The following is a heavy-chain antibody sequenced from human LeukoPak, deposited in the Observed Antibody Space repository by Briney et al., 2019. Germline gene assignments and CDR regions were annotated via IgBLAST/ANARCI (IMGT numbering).Heavy chain of an antibody. CDR1: GGSFSGYY. V-gene: IGHV4-34*01. CDR2: INHSGST. CDR3: ARGQGLWYYYYMDV. Sequence: SETLSLTCAVYGGSFSGYYWSWIRQPPGKGLEWIGEINHSGSTNYNPSLKSRVTISVDTSKNQFSLKLSSVTAADTAVYYCARGQGLWYYYYMDVWGKGTTVTVSS. J-gene: IGHJ6*03.